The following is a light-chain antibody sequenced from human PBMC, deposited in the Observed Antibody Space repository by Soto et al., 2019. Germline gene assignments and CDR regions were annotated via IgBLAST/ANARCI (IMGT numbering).Light chain of an antibody. CDR1: QSVSSY. CDR2: DAS. CDR3: QQSSNWPPIT. V-gene: IGKV3-11*01. J-gene: IGKJ5*01. Sequence: IVLTQSPATLSLSPWERATLSCRASQSVSSYLAWYQQKPGQAPRLLIYDASNRATGIPARFSGSGSGTDFTLTISSLEPEDFAVYYCQQSSNWPPITFGQGTRLEIK.